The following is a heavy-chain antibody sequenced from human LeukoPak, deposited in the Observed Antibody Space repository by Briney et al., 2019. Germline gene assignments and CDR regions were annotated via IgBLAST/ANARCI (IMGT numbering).Heavy chain of an antibody. V-gene: IGHV4-4*07. CDR2: IYTSGST. CDR3: ARDWYSGSYGAFDI. D-gene: IGHD1-26*01. CDR1: GGSISSYY. Sequence: SETLSLTCTVSGGSISSYYWNWIRQPAGKGLEWIGRIYTSGSTNYNPSLKSRVTMSVDTSKNQFSLKLSSVTAADTAVYYCARDWYSGSYGAFDIWGQGTMVTVSS. J-gene: IGHJ3*02.